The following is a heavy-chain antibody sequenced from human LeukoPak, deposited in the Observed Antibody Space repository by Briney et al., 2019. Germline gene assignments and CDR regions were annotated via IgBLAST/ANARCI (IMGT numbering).Heavy chain of an antibody. CDR1: GYSISSGYY. Sequence: SETLSLTCTVSGYSISSGYYWGWIRQPPGKGLEWIGSIYHSGSTYYNPSLKSRVTISVDTSKNQFSLKPSSVTAADTAVYYCARAYCSSTSCYEGNWFDPWGQGTLVTVSS. CDR2: IYHSGST. D-gene: IGHD2-2*01. V-gene: IGHV4-38-2*02. J-gene: IGHJ5*02. CDR3: ARAYCSSTSCYEGNWFDP.